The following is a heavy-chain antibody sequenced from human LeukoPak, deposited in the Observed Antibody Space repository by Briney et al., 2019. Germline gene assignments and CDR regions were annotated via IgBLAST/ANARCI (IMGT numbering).Heavy chain of an antibody. CDR2: IYSGGST. D-gene: IGHD3-10*01. CDR1: GFTFSNYG. CDR3: ARARYGSGGQVHY. V-gene: IGHV3-66*01. J-gene: IGHJ4*02. Sequence: GGSLRLSCAASGFTFSNYGMSWVRQAPGKGLEWVSVIYSGGSTYYADSVKGRFTISRDNSKNTLYLQMNSLRAEDTAVYYCARARYGSGGQVHYWGQGTLVTVSS.